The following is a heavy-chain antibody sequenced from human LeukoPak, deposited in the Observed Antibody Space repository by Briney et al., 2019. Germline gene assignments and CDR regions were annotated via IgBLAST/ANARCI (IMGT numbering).Heavy chain of an antibody. V-gene: IGHV1-2*02. CDR2: MNPNSGDT. D-gene: IGHD3-22*01. CDR3: TRAPSSGPFDY. Sequence: ASVKVSRKASGYTFTGYYIHWVRQAPGQLEWMGWMNPNSGDTDYAQKFQGRVTMTRDTSISTAYMELSRLRSDDTALYYCTRAPSSGPFDYWGQGTLVTVSS. CDR1: GYTFTGYY. J-gene: IGHJ4*02.